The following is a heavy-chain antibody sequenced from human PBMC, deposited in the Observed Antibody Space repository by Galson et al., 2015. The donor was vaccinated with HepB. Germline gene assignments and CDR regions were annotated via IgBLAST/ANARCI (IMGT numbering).Heavy chain of an antibody. D-gene: IGHD6-13*01. Sequence: SLRLSCAASGFTFSSYWMHWVRQAPGKGLVWVSHIKSDGSDTHYADSVKGRFTISRDNAKNTLYLQMNSLRAEDTAVYFCAREGSNIAAAGTGAFDIWGQGTMVTVSS. CDR1: GFTFSSYW. CDR2: IKSDGSDT. V-gene: IGHV3-74*01. CDR3: AREGSNIAAAGTGAFDI. J-gene: IGHJ3*02.